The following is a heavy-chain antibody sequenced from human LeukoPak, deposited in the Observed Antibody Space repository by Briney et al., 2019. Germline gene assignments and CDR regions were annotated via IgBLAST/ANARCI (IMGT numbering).Heavy chain of an antibody. CDR3: ARGEAAAGFYYYYGMDV. Sequence: GGSLRLSCAASGFTFSSYAMSWVRQAPGKGLEWVSYISSSGSTIYYADSVKGRFTISRDNAKNSLYLQMNSLRAEDTAVYYCARGEAAAGFYYYYGMDVWGQGTTVTVSS. CDR1: GFTFSSYA. D-gene: IGHD6-13*01. V-gene: IGHV3-48*04. CDR2: ISSSGSTI. J-gene: IGHJ6*02.